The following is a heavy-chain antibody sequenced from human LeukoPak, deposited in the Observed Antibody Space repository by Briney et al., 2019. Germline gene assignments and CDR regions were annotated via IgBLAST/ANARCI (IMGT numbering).Heavy chain of an antibody. CDR3: ARILTGYDAFDY. CDR2: ISYDGSNK. CDR1: GFTFSSYG. V-gene: IGHV3-30*03. Sequence: GGSLRLSCAASGFTFSSYGMHWVRQAPGKGLEWVAVISYDGSNKYYADSVKGRFTISRDNSKNTLYLQMNSLRAEDTAVYYCARILTGYDAFDYWGQGTLVTVSS. J-gene: IGHJ4*02. D-gene: IGHD3-9*01.